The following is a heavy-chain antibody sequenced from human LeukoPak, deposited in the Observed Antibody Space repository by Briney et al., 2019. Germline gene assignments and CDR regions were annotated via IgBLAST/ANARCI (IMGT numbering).Heavy chain of an antibody. Sequence: GASVKVSCKASGYTFTSYYMHSVRQAPGQGLEWMGIINPRGRSTHYAQKFQGRVTMNRDTSTSTVYMELSSLRSEDTDVYYCARDLPNTVTQGVFDYWGQGTLVTVSS. D-gene: IGHD4-17*01. CDR1: GYTFTSYY. V-gene: IGHV1-46*01. J-gene: IGHJ4*02. CDR3: ARDLPNTVTQGVFDY. CDR2: INPRGRST.